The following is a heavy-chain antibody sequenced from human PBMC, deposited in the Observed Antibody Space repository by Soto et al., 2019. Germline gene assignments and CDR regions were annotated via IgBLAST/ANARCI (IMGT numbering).Heavy chain of an antibody. V-gene: IGHV1-24*01. Sequence: ASVKVSCKVSGYTLTELSMHWVRQAPGKGLEWMGGFDPEDGETIYAQKFQGRVTMTEDTSTDTAYMELSSLRSEDTAVYYCATVGYCTNGVCYTVFDYWGQGTLVTVSS. CDR2: FDPEDGET. CDR3: ATVGYCTNGVCYTVFDY. D-gene: IGHD2-8*01. CDR1: GYTLTELS. J-gene: IGHJ4*02.